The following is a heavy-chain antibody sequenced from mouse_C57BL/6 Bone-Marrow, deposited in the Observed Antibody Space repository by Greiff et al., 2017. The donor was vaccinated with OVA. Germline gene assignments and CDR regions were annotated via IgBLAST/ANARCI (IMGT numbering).Heavy chain of an antibody. CDR3: ARSHYGYDEGY. D-gene: IGHD2-2*01. Sequence: VQLQESGAELARPGASVKLSCKASGYTFTSYGISWVKQRTGQGLEWIGEIYPRSGNTYYNEKFKGKATLTADKSSSTAYMELRSLTSEDSAVYFCARSHYGYDEGYWGQGTTLTVSS. CDR2: IYPRSGNT. V-gene: IGHV1-81*01. J-gene: IGHJ2*01. CDR1: GYTFTSYG.